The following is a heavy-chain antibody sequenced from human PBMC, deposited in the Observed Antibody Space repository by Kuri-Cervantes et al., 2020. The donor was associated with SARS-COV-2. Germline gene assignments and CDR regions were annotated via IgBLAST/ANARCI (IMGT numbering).Heavy chain of an antibody. J-gene: IGHJ6*02. Sequence: ASVKVSCKASGYTFTGYYMHWVRQAPGQGLEWMGWINPNSGGTNYAQKFQGRVTMTRDTSISTAYMELSRLRSDDTAVYYCARGRHEDIVVVPDDYYYGMDVWGQGTTVTVSS. CDR2: INPNSGGT. CDR1: GYTFTGYY. D-gene: IGHD2-2*01. V-gene: IGHV1-2*02. CDR3: ARGRHEDIVVVPDDYYYGMDV.